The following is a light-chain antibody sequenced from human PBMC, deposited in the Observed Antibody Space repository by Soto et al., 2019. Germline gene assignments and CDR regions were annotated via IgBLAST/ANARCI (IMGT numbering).Light chain of an antibody. CDR2: GAS. J-gene: IGKJ1*01. CDR1: QSVTSN. Sequence: EVVMTQSPATLSVSPGERATLSCRASQSVTSNLAWYQQKPGQSPRLPIYGASTRATGIPASFSGSGSGTEFTLTSSSLQCEEFAVYYCQQYNNWPPWTFGQGTQVEIK. V-gene: IGKV3-15*01. CDR3: QQYNNWPPWT.